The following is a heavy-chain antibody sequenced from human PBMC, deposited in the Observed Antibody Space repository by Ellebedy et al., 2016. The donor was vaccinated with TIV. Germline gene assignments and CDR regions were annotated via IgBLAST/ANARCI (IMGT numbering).Heavy chain of an antibody. J-gene: IGHJ5*02. V-gene: IGHV4-39*07. CDR1: GVSVGSSSYY. D-gene: IGHD1-1*01. Sequence: SETLSLTXTVSGVSVGSSSYYWGSIRQPPGKGLEGIGSMDYSGNTFYNPSLKSRVTISVDTSKNQFSLKVTSVTAADTAVYYCARDTTGTTRSWIDPWGQGTLVTVSS. CDR3: ARDTTGTTRSWIDP. CDR2: MDYSGNT.